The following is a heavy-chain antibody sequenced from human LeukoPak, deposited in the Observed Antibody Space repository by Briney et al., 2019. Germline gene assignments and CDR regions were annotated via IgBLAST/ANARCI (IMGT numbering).Heavy chain of an antibody. J-gene: IGHJ4*02. D-gene: IGHD1-20*01. Sequence: SETLSLTCTTSGGSISTYYWSWIRQSPGKGLEWIGFIQYSGNTKSNPSLKGRVTISLDMSKNQFSLRLTSVTAADTAVYYCARETNNWALDYWGQGTLVTVSS. CDR1: GGSISTYY. CDR2: IQYSGNT. CDR3: ARETNNWALDY. V-gene: IGHV4-59*01.